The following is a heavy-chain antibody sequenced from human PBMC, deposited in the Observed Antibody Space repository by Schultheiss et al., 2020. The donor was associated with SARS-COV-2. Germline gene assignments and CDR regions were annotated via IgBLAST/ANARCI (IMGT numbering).Heavy chain of an antibody. CDR3: ARGRGARYVAYYSYYYGMDV. Sequence: SETLSLTCTVSGGSISSYYWSWIQQPPGKGLEWIGYIYYSGSTNYNPSLKSRVTISVDTSKNQFSLKLSSVTAADTAVYYCARGRGARYVAYYSYYYGMDVWGQGTTVTVSS. D-gene: IGHD4/OR15-4a*01. J-gene: IGHJ6*02. V-gene: IGHV4-59*12. CDR1: GGSISSYY. CDR2: IYYSGST.